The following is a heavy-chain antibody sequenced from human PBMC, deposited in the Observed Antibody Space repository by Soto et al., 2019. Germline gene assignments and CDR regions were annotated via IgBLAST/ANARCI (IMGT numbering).Heavy chain of an antibody. D-gene: IGHD2-2*01. CDR1: GYTFTSYA. J-gene: IGHJ6*02. Sequence: ASVKVSCKASGYTFTSYAMHWVRQAPGQRLEWMGWINAGGGNTSYSQKFQGRVTMTRDTSASTVYMELSSLRSEDTAVYYCARGEEVPAAMRGMDVWGQGTTVTVS. V-gene: IGHV1-3*01. CDR3: ARGEEVPAAMRGMDV. CDR2: INAGGGNT.